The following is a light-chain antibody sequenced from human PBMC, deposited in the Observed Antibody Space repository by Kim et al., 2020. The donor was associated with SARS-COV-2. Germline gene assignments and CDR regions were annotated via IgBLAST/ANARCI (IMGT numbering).Light chain of an antibody. Sequence: PRQAHSIACSGQEQEKTYVSWYQQRPGQSPVLVIYEDIKRPSGIPERFSGANSGGTATLTIRGTQAMDEADYYCQVWEWDQTVAIFGAGTQLTV. CDR2: EDI. CDR1: EQEKTY. V-gene: IGLV3-1*01. J-gene: IGLJ2*01. CDR3: QVWEWDQTVAI.